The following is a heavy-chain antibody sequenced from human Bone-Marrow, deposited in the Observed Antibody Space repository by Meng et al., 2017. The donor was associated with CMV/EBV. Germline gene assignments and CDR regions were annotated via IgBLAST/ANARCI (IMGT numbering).Heavy chain of an antibody. V-gene: IGHV1-69*05. D-gene: IGHD3-3*01. CDR2: IIPIFGTA. J-gene: IGHJ6*02. CDR3: ARRKAYDFGVGDYYYGMDV. Sequence: GGSLRLSCAASGFTFSSYAMHWVRQAPGQGLEWMGGIIPIFGTANYAQKFQGRVTITTDESTSTAYMELSSLRSEDTAVYYCARRKAYDFGVGDYYYGMDVWGQGTTVTVSS. CDR1: GFTFSSYA.